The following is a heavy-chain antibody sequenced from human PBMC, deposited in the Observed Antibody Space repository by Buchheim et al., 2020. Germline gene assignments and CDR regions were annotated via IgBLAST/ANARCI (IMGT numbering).Heavy chain of an antibody. V-gene: IGHV3-33*01. CDR3: ARESEDTMVRGVIDPLYYFDY. CDR2: IWYDGSNK. J-gene: IGHJ4*02. D-gene: IGHD3-10*01. Sequence: QVQLVESGGGVVQPGRSLRLSCAASGFTFSSYGMHWVRQAPGKGLEWVAVIWYDGSNKYYADSVKGRFTISRDNSKNTLYLQMNSLRAEDTAVYYCARESEDTMVRGVIDPLYYFDYWGQGTL. CDR1: GFTFSSYG.